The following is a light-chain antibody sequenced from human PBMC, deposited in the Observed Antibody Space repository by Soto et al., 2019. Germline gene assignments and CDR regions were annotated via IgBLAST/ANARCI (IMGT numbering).Light chain of an antibody. J-gene: IGKJ3*01. CDR2: KAS. CDR1: QSVSSW. Sequence: DIQMTQSPSTLSASIGDRVTITCRASQSVSSWLAWYQQKPGEAPKFLIYKASSLEIGVPSRFSGSGSGTELTLTISSLQPDDFATYYCEQYNSYPFTFGPGTKVDIK. CDR3: EQYNSYPFT. V-gene: IGKV1-5*03.